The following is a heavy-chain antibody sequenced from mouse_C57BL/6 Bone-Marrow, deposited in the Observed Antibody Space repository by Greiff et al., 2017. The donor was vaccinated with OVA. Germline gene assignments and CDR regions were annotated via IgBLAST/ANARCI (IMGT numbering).Heavy chain of an antibody. J-gene: IGHJ3*01. CDR3: AGGRFAY. V-gene: IGHV1-82*01. Sequence: QVQLQQPGAELVKPGASVKISCKASGYAFSSSWMNWVKQRPGKGLEWIGRIYPGDGDTNYNGKFKGKATLTADKSSSTAYMQLSSLTSEDSAVYFCAGGRFAYWGQGTLVTVSA. CDR2: IYPGDGDT. CDR1: GYAFSSSW.